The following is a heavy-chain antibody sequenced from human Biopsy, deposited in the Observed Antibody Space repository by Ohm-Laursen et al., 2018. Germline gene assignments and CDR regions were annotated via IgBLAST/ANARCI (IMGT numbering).Heavy chain of an antibody. J-gene: IGHJ4*02. CDR3: AKPADSYGSEFYFDY. CDR1: GFTFSSYA. Sequence: SLRLSCTASGFTFSSYAMTWVRQAPGKGLEWVSVISTSGGSTHYAVSVKGRFTISRDNSKNTLYLRMNSLRAEDTAVYYCAKPADSYGSEFYFDYWGQGTLVTVSS. CDR2: ISTSGGST. V-gene: IGHV3-23*01. D-gene: IGHD4-17*01.